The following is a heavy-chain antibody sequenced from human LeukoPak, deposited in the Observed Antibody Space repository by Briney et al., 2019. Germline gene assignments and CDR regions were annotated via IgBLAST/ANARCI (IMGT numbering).Heavy chain of an antibody. CDR2: ISAYNGNT. CDR1: GYTFTSYG. Sequence: ASVKVSCKASGYTFTSYGISWVRQAPGQGLEWMGWISAYNGNTNYAQKLQGRVTITRDTSASTAYMELSSLRSEDTAAYYCAILVGATIRPDDAFDIWGQGTMVTVSS. J-gene: IGHJ3*02. CDR3: AILVGATIRPDDAFDI. D-gene: IGHD1-26*01. V-gene: IGHV1-18*01.